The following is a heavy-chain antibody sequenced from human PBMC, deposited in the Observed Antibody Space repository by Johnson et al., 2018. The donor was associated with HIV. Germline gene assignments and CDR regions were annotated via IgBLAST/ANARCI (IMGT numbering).Heavy chain of an antibody. Sequence: VQLVESGGGVVQPGRSLRLSCAASGFTFSSYAMHWVRQAPGKGLEYVSAISSNGGSTYYANSVKGRFTISRDNSKNTLYLQMDRLRAEDTAQYYCARDQTYSFDIWGQGTLVTVSS. D-gene: IGHD3-10*01. V-gene: IGHV3-64*01. CDR3: ARDQTYSFDI. CDR2: ISSNGGST. J-gene: IGHJ3*02. CDR1: GFTFSSYA.